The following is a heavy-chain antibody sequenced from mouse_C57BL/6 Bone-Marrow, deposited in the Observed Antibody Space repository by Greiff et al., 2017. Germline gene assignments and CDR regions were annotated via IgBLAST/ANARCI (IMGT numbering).Heavy chain of an antibody. D-gene: IGHD1-2*01. CDR3: AIYGRYFDV. Sequence: VQLKESGPGLVKPSQSLSLTCSVTGYSITSGYYWNWIRQFPGNKLEWMGYISYDGSNNYNPSLKNRISITRDTSKNQFFLKLNSVTTEDTATYYCAIYGRYFDVWGTGTTVTVSS. V-gene: IGHV3-6*01. CDR2: ISYDGSN. CDR1: GYSITSGYY. J-gene: IGHJ1*03.